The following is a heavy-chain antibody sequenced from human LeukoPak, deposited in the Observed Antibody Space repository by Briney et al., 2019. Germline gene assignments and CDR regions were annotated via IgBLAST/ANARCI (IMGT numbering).Heavy chain of an antibody. D-gene: IGHD4-17*01. J-gene: IGHJ4*02. CDR3: ARDRRPYGDSGYFDY. V-gene: IGHV3-33*01. Sequence: GGSLRLSCAASGFTFSSYGMHWVRQAPGKGLEWVAVIWYDGSNKYYADSVKGRFTISRDNSKNTLYLQMNSLRAEDTAVYYCARDRRPYGDSGYFDYWGQGTLVTVSS. CDR1: GFTFSSYG. CDR2: IWYDGSNK.